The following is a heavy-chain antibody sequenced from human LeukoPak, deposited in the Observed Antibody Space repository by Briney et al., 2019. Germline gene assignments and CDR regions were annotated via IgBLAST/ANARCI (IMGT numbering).Heavy chain of an antibody. Sequence: GALILSCAASGFTFSNTWMSRVRQAPGKGLEWVGRIKSKTDGGTTDYAAPVKGRFSISRDDSKNTLYLQMNSLKTEDTAVYYCSTDSTIVYWGQGTLVTVSS. V-gene: IGHV3-15*01. CDR1: GFTFSNTW. CDR3: STDSTIVY. D-gene: IGHD3-9*01. J-gene: IGHJ4*02. CDR2: IKSKTDGGTT.